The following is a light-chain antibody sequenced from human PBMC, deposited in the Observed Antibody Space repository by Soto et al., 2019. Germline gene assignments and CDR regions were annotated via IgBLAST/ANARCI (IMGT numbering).Light chain of an antibody. CDR2: AAS. Sequence: IQLTQSPSSLSASVGDRVTITCRASQGISSYLAWYQQKPGKAPKLLIYAASTLQSGVPSRFSGSGSGTDFTLTISSLRPDDFATYYCQQLNSYLSITFGQGTRLEIK. CDR1: QGISSY. J-gene: IGKJ5*01. V-gene: IGKV1-9*01. CDR3: QQLNSYLSIT.